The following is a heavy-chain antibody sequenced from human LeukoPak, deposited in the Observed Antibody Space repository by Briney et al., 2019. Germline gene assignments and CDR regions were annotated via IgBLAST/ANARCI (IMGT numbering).Heavy chain of an antibody. J-gene: IGHJ3*02. CDR1: GVSITSYY. D-gene: IGHD3-22*01. Sequence: SETLSLTCTVSGVSITSYYWSWIRQPPGKGLEWIGYIYHSGSTNYNPSLKSRVTISVATSKNEFSLKLSPLTAADTAVYYCARDLYYYDSSGSNRRAFDIWGQGTMVTVSS. CDR3: ARDLYYYDSSGSNRRAFDI. V-gene: IGHV4-59*01. CDR2: IYHSGST.